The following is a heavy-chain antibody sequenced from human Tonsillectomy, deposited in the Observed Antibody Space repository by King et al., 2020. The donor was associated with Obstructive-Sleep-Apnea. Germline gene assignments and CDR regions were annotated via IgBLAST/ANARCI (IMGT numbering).Heavy chain of an antibody. CDR3: ARAATDYDFWSGYYTEGPFDY. CDR2: ISAYNGNT. Sequence: QLVQSGAEVKKPGASVKVSCKASGYTFTSYGISWVRQAPGQGLEWMGWISAYNGNTNYAQKLQGRVTMTTDTSTSTAYMELRSLRSDDTAVYYCARAATDYDFWSGYYTEGPFDYWGQGTLVTVSS. CDR1: GYTFTSYG. J-gene: IGHJ4*02. V-gene: IGHV1-18*04. D-gene: IGHD3-3*01.